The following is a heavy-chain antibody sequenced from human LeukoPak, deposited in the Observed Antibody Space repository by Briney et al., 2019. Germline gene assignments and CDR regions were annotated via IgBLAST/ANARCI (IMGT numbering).Heavy chain of an antibody. J-gene: IGHJ4*02. V-gene: IGHV4-59*01. CDR2: IYYSGST. Sequence: SETLSLTCTVSGGSISSYYWSWIRQPPGKGLEWIGYIYYSGSTNYNPSLKSRVTISVDTSKNQSSLKLSSVTAADTAVYYCARESLTIFGWDYFDNWGQGTLVTVSS. CDR3: ARESLTIFGWDYFDN. CDR1: GGSISSYY. D-gene: IGHD3-3*01.